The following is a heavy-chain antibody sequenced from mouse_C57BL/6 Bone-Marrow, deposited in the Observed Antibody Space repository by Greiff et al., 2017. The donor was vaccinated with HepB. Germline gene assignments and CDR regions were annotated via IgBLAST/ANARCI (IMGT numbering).Heavy chain of an antibody. D-gene: IGHD1-1*01. V-gene: IGHV5-17*01. CDR2: ISSGSSTI. J-gene: IGHJ3*01. CDR3: ARDRSHYGSSSPFAY. CDR1: GFTFSDYG. Sequence: EVKLMESGGGLVKPGGSLKLSCAASGFTFSDYGMHWVRQAPEKGLEWVAYISSGSSTIYYADTVKGRFTISRDNAKNTLFLQMTSLRSEDTAMYYCARDRSHYGSSSPFAYWGQGTLVTVSA.